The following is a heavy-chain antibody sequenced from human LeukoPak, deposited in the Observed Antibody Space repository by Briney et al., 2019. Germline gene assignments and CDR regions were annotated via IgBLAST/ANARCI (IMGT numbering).Heavy chain of an antibody. V-gene: IGHV3-53*01. D-gene: IGHD5-12*01. Sequence: HPGGSLRLSCAASGLTVSTKDMSWVRQAPGKGLEWVSVIYSGGSTYYADSVKGRFTISRDNSKNTLYLQMNSLRAEDTAVYYCATLARYASDVWGQGTTVTVSS. CDR3: ATLARYASDV. CDR1: GLTVSTKD. CDR2: IYSGGST. J-gene: IGHJ3*01.